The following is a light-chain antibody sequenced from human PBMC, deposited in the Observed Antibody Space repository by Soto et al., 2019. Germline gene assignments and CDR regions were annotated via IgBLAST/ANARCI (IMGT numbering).Light chain of an antibody. V-gene: IGLV1-40*01. J-gene: IGLJ1*01. CDR3: PTYDCTLSGHV. CDR2: GNS. CDR1: NSNIVAGYD. Sequence: QLARTQAPTVSGGAGERVTIFCTGSNSNIVAGYDVAGDRQRRGRAPKLLICGNSNRPSGVPDLFAGFKSGSSASLAITGLQAEDDSDYSCPTYDCTLSGHVFGPVTMDPVL.